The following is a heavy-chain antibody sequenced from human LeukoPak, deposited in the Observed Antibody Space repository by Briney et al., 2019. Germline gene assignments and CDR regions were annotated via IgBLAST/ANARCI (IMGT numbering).Heavy chain of an antibody. V-gene: IGHV3-7*01. CDR2: IKQDGTEK. Sequence: GGSLRLSCAASGFSFTTYWMGWVRQAPGKGLEWVANIKQDGTEKYYVDSVKGRFTISRDNSKNTLYLQMNSLRAEDTAVYYCARDRRIAVAGTSYYFDYWGQGTLVTVSS. CDR3: ARDRRIAVAGTSYYFDY. CDR1: GFSFTTYW. J-gene: IGHJ4*02. D-gene: IGHD6-19*01.